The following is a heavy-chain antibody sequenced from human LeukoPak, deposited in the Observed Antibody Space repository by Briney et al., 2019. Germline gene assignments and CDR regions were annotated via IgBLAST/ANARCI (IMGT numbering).Heavy chain of an antibody. D-gene: IGHD3-22*01. CDR1: GGSISSGDYH. Sequence: PSETLSLTCTVSGGSISSGDYHWSWIRQPPGKGLEWIGYIYYSGSTYYNPSLKSRVTISVDTSKNQFSLKLSSVTAADTAVYYCARETHYYDSSGYPVLNAFDIWGQGTMVTVSS. CDR3: ARETHYYDSSGYPVLNAFDI. CDR2: IYYSGST. J-gene: IGHJ3*02. V-gene: IGHV4-30-4*01.